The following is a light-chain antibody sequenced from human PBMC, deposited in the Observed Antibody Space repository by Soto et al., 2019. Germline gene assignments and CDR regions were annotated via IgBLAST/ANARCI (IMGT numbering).Light chain of an antibody. CDR2: GAS. Sequence: EIVLTQSPGTLSLSPGERATLSCRASQTVSSSYLAWYQQKPGQAPRLLIHGASSRATGIADRFSGSGSGTDFSLTISRLEPEDFAVYYCQQYGSSPVPFGQGTKVEVK. J-gene: IGKJ1*01. CDR1: QTVSSSY. V-gene: IGKV3-20*01. CDR3: QQYGSSPVP.